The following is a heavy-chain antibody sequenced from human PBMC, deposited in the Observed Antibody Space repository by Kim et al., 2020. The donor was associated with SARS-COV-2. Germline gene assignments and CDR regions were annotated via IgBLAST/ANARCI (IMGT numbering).Heavy chain of an antibody. CDR2: IIPILRTR. J-gene: IGHJ4*02. D-gene: IGHD4-17*01. CDR1: GDSFNEFA. Sequence: SVKVSCNGSGDSFNEFALHWVRQAPGQGLEWLGRIIPILRTRNFAQKFQGRVAISADTSTKTAYMELSGLTSEDTAVYYCTAVPNYGDFNSPEDYWGQGTLVTVSS. V-gene: IGHV1-69*04. CDR3: TAVPNYGDFNSPEDY.